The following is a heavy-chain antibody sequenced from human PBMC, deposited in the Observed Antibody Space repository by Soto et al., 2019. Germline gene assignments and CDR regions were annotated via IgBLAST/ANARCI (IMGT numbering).Heavy chain of an antibody. D-gene: IGHD2-15*01. Sequence: PGGSLRLSCAASGFTFSSYAMSWVRQAPGKGLEWVSAISGSGGSTYYADSVKGRFTISRDNSKNTLYLQMNSLRAEDTAVYYCAKDQPLVVAATNEVPFDYWGQGTLVTVSS. CDR3: AKDQPLVVAATNEVPFDY. J-gene: IGHJ4*02. CDR2: ISGSGGST. CDR1: GFTFSSYA. V-gene: IGHV3-23*01.